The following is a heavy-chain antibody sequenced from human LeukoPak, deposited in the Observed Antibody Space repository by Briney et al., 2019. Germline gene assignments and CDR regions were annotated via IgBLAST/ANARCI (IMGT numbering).Heavy chain of an antibody. D-gene: IGHD6-6*01. CDR2: ISDDGRDV. Sequence: GGSLRLSCEASGFAFSTFPMHWVRQTPDKGLEWVTVISDDGRDVYYADSVKGRFTISRDNSKNTLYLQMHSVSPEDTAVVYCARVGRVSIYPSYMDVWGKGTTVTVSS. CDR3: ARVGRVSIYPSYMDV. J-gene: IGHJ6*03. V-gene: IGHV3-30*04. CDR1: GFAFSTFP.